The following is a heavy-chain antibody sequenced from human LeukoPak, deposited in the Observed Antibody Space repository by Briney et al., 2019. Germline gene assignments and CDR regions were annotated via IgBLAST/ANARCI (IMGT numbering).Heavy chain of an antibody. Sequence: ASVKVSCKASGGTFSSYAINWVRQATGQGLEWMGWMNPNSGNTGYAQKFQGRVTMTRNTSISTAYMELSSMRSEDTAVYYCARAQSYYYESSANSYYYYYMDVWGKGTTVTVPS. D-gene: IGHD3-22*01. V-gene: IGHV1-8*02. CDR1: GGTFSSYA. CDR2: MNPNSGNT. CDR3: ARAQSYYYESSANSYYYYYMDV. J-gene: IGHJ6*03.